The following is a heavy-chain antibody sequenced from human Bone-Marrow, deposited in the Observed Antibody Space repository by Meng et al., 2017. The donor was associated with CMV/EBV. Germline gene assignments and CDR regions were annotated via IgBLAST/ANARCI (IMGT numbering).Heavy chain of an antibody. CDR3: AKDQYDFWSGYPFYYYGMDV. CDR1: GFTFSSYG. Sequence: GGSLRLSCAASGFTFSSYGMHWVRQAPGKGLEWVAVISYDGSNKYYADSVKGRFTISRDNSKNTLYLQMNSLRAEDTAVYYCAKDQYDFWSGYPFYYYGMDVWGQGTTVTVSS. D-gene: IGHD3-3*01. J-gene: IGHJ6*02. V-gene: IGHV3-30*18. CDR2: ISYDGSNK.